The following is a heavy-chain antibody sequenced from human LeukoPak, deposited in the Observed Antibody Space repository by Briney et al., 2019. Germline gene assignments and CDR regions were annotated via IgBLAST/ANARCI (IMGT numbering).Heavy chain of an antibody. D-gene: IGHD5-12*01. V-gene: IGHV3-23*01. CDR3: AKMAGGYSGHNDY. CDR1: GFTFSNYA. CDR2: ISGIGGT. J-gene: IGHJ4*02. Sequence: PGGSLRLSCAASGFTFSNYAMSWVRQAPGKGLEWVSAISGIGGTFYADSVKGRFTISRDNSKNTLFLQMNSLRAEDTAVYYCAKMAGGYSGHNDYWGQGILVTVSS.